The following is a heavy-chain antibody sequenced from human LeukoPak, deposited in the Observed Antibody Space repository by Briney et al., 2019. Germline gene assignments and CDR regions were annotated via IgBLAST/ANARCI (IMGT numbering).Heavy chain of an antibody. D-gene: IGHD1-1*01. CDR3: ARDQGTGTTYFKNAFDI. CDR1: GGSISSYY. Sequence: SETLSLTCTVSGGSISSYYWSWIRQPPGKGLEWIGYIYYSGSTNYNPSLKSRVTISVDTSKIQFSLKLSSVTAADTAVYYCARDQGTGTTYFKNAFDIWGQGTMVTVSS. J-gene: IGHJ3*02. V-gene: IGHV4-59*01. CDR2: IYYSGST.